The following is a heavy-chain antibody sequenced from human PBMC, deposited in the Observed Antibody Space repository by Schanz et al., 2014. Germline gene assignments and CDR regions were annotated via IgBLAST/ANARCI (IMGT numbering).Heavy chain of an antibody. V-gene: IGHV3-48*01. Sequence: EVQLVESGGGLVQPGGSLRLSCAASGFTFSSHWMHWVRQAPGKGLEWVSYISGSSRTIYYADSVKGRFTISRDNAKNSLYLEMNSLRAEDTALYYCARDRRNADLDYWGQGTLVTVSS. CDR2: ISGSSRTI. CDR1: GFTFSSHW. J-gene: IGHJ4*02. CDR3: ARDRRNADLDY. D-gene: IGHD1-1*01.